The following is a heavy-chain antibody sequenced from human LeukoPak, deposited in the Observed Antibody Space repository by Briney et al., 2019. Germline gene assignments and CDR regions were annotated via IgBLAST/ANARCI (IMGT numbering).Heavy chain of an antibody. Sequence: GESLNISCKGSGYSFTSYWISWVRQMPGKGLEWMGRIDPSDSYTNYSPSFQGHVTISADKSISTAYLQWSSLKASDTAMYYCARILYGSGSYYNIAFDYWGQGTLVTVSS. V-gene: IGHV5-10-1*01. CDR3: ARILYGSGSYYNIAFDY. CDR1: GYSFTSYW. J-gene: IGHJ4*02. CDR2: IDPSDSYT. D-gene: IGHD3-10*01.